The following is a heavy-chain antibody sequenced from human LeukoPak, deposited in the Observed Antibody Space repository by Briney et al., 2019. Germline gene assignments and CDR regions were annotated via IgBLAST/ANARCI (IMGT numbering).Heavy chain of an antibody. Sequence: SVKVSCKASGGTFSKYPINWVRQAPGQGLEWMGGIIPIFDTANYAQKFQGRVTITADKSTSTTYMDLSSLRSEDTAVYYCARGYCGGDCQSFRWFDPWGQGTLVIVSS. J-gene: IGHJ5*02. CDR2: IIPIFDTA. V-gene: IGHV1-69*06. CDR3: ARGYCGGDCQSFRWFDP. D-gene: IGHD2-21*02. CDR1: GGTFSKYP.